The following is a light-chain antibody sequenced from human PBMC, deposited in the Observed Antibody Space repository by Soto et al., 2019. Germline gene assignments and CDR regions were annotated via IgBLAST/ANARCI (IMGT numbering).Light chain of an antibody. CDR3: QQSHGIPYT. J-gene: IGKJ2*01. V-gene: IGKV1-39*01. CDR1: QTISTY. Sequence: DIQMTQSPSSLSASVGDRVTITCRASQTISTYLNWYQQNPGKAPKLLIYAASTLQSGVPSGFSGSGYATDFTLTISSLQPEDFATYYCQQSHGIPYTFGQGTKLEIK. CDR2: AAS.